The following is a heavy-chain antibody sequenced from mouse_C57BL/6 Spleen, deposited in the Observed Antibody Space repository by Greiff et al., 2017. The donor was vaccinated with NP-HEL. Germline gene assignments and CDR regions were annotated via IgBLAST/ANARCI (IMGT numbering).Heavy chain of an antibody. CDR1: GYTFTDYE. CDR3: TRREDWDGTGFAY. D-gene: IGHD4-1*01. Sequence: VQLVESGAELVRPGASVTLSCKASGYTFTDYEMHWVKQTPVHGLEWIGAIDPETGGTAYNQKFKGKAILTADKSSSTAYMELRSLTSEDSAVYYCTRREDWDGTGFAYWGQGTLVTVSA. CDR2: IDPETGGT. V-gene: IGHV1-15*01. J-gene: IGHJ3*01.